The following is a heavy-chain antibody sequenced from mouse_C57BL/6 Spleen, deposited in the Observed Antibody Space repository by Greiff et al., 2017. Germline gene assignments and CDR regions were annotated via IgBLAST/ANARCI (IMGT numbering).Heavy chain of an antibody. CDR1: GYTFTSYW. V-gene: IGHV1-64*01. Sequence: VQLQQPGAELVKPGASVKLSCKASGYTFTSYWMHWVKQRPEQGLEWIGMIHPNSGSTNYNEKFKSKATLTVDKSSSTAYMQLSSLTSEDSAVYYCARWGLQGFAYWGQGTLVTVSA. D-gene: IGHD2-4*01. J-gene: IGHJ3*01. CDR3: ARWGLQGFAY. CDR2: IHPNSGST.